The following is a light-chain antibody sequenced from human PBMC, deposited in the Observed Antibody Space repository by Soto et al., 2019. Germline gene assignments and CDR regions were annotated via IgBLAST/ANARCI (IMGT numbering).Light chain of an antibody. CDR3: ATWDDSLSGVV. J-gene: IGLJ2*01. V-gene: IGLV1-47*02. Sequence: QSVLTQPPSASGTPGQRVTISCSGGSSNIETHDIYWHQQLLGSAPKLLIYSNDQRPSGVPDRFSASKSGTSASLAISGLRSEDEAEYFCATWDDSLSGVVFGGGTKLTVL. CDR1: SSNIETHD. CDR2: SND.